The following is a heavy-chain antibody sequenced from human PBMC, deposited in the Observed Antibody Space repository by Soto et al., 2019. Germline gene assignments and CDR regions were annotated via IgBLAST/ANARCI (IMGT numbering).Heavy chain of an antibody. Sequence: PGGSLRLSCAASGFIFRVYTMLWVRQAPGKGLEWVAAISYDGTNKYYADSIKGRFTISRDNSANTLFLQVNSLRGEDTAMYYCERDPSPYTSGWYGIDFWGQGTLVTVSS. D-gene: IGHD6-19*01. J-gene: IGHJ4*02. V-gene: IGHV3-30*04. CDR2: ISYDGTNK. CDR3: ERDPSPYTSGWYGIDF. CDR1: GFIFRVYT.